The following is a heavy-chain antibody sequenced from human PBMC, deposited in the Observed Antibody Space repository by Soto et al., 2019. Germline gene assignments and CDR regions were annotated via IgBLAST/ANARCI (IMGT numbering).Heavy chain of an antibody. CDR3: ARDDAPTVTTDYYYYGMDV. CDR2: INPNSGGT. Sequence: ASVKVSCKASGYTFTGYYMHWVRQAPGQGLEWMGWINPNSGGTNYAQKFQGRVTITADESTSTAYMELSSLRSEDTAVYYCARDDAPTVTTDYYYYGMDVWGQGTTVTVSS. D-gene: IGHD4-17*01. CDR1: GYTFTGYY. J-gene: IGHJ6*02. V-gene: IGHV1-2*02.